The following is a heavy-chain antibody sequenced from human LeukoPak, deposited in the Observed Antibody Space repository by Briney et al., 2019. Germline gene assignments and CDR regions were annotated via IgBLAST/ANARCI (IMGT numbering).Heavy chain of an antibody. V-gene: IGHV3-7*01. CDR2: IKQDGSEK. J-gene: IGHJ1*01. D-gene: IGHD3-16*02. Sequence: LPGGSLRLXCAASGFTFSSYWMSWVRQAPGKGLEWVANIKQDGSEKYYVDSVKGRFTISRDNAKNSLYLQMNSLRAEDTAVYYCARGPYDYVWGSYRLEYFQHWGQGTLVTVSS. CDR1: GFTFSSYW. CDR3: ARGPYDYVWGSYRLEYFQH.